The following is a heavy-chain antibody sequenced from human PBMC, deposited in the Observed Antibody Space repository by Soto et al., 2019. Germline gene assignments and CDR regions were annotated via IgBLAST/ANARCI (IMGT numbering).Heavy chain of an antibody. J-gene: IGHJ4*02. CDR2: IYYSGST. D-gene: IGHD3-3*01. V-gene: IGHV4-59*01. CDR3: ARVCYDFWSGYSLYYFDY. Sequence: PSETLSLTCTVSGGSISSYYWSWIRQPPGKGLEWIGYIYYSGSTNYNPSLKSRVTISVDTSKNQFSLKLSSVTAADTAVYYCARVCYDFWSGYSLYYFDYWGQGTLFTVSS. CDR1: GGSISSYY.